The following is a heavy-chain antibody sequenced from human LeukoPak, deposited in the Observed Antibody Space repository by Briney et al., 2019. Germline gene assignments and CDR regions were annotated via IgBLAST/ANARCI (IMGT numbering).Heavy chain of an antibody. D-gene: IGHD2-2*01. CDR2: ISGSGGIT. J-gene: IGHJ4*02. CDR1: GFTFSSYA. Sequence: PGGSLRFSCAASGFTFSSYAMYWVRQPPGKGLEWVSAISGSGGITYYADSVKGRFTISGDNSKNTLYLQMNSLRAADTAVYYCAKASGYCSSTSCAQFDYWGQGTLVTVSS. V-gene: IGHV3-23*01. CDR3: AKASGYCSSTSCAQFDY.